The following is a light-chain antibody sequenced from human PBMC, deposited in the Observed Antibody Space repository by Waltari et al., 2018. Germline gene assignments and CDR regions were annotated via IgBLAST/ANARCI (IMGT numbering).Light chain of an antibody. CDR1: SSDVGVYSF. CDR2: DVS. J-gene: IGLJ2*01. V-gene: IGLV2-14*03. Sequence: QSALTQPASLSGSPGQSITISCTGISSDVGVYSFVSWYQQHPGKAPELVISDVSNRPSGVSNRFSGSNSGDTASLTISGLQAEDEADYFCSSYTSSSVVFGGGTKLTVL. CDR3: SSYTSSSVV.